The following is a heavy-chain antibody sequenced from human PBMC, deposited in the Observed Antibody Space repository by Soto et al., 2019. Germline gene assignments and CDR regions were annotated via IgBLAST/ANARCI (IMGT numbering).Heavy chain of an antibody. CDR1: GGSISSGGYY. J-gene: IGHJ4*02. V-gene: IGHV4-31*03. Sequence: QVQLQESGPGLVKPSQTLSLTCTVSGGSISSGGYYCNWIRQHPGKGLEWFGYIYYSGSTYYNPSLKSRVTISVDTSKNQFSLKLTSVTAADTAVDYFARDSSGYYHFDSWGQGTLVTVSS. CDR2: IYYSGST. D-gene: IGHD3-22*01. CDR3: ARDSSGYYHFDS.